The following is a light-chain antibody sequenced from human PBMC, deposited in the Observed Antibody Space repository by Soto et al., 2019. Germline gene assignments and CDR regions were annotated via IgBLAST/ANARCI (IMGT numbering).Light chain of an antibody. CDR2: GAS. V-gene: IGKV3-20*01. CDR3: QQYAKSPIT. J-gene: IGKJ5*01. Sequence: EFVLTQSPDTLSVSPGDRATLSCRASQSVGRDYLAWYQQKPGQAPRLLIHGASNRATVIPDRFSGSGSGTDFTLSISRLEPEDFAVYYCQQYAKSPITFGQGTRLEIK. CDR1: QSVGRDY.